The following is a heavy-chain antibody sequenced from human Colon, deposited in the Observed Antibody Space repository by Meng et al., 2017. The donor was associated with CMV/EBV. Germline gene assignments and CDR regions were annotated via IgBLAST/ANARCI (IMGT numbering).Heavy chain of an antibody. D-gene: IGHD2-21*01. CDR1: GASISTSSYF. V-gene: IGHV4-39*02. CDR2: IYYSGST. Sequence: GSLRLSCTVSGASISTSSYFWGWVRQPPGKGLEWIATIYYSGSTDYNPSLQRRVTMSVDTSKNHFSLNPTSVTASDTAVYYCMNRAYSQGQDFWGQGTLVTVSS. J-gene: IGHJ4*02. CDR3: MNRAYSQGQDF.